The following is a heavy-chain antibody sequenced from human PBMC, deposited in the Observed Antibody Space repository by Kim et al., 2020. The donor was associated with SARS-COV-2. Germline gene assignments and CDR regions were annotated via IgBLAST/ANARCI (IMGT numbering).Heavy chain of an antibody. J-gene: IGHJ1*01. Sequence: GGSLRLSCAASGFTFSNYAMNWVRQAPGKGLEWVSYISSSSSIIYYADSVKDRFTISRDNGKNSLYLQINSLRDEDTAVYYCARVPCSVGTCHLSSSTEYVQHWGQGTLVTVSS. CDR1: GFTFSNYA. D-gene: IGHD2-15*01. CDR2: ISSSSSII. CDR3: ARVPCSVGTCHLSSSTEYVQH. V-gene: IGHV3-48*02.